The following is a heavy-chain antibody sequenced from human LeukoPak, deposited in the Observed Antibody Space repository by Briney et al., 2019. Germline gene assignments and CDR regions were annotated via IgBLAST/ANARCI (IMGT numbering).Heavy chain of an antibody. CDR3: AGRAARFFDY. CDR1: GDSLNSYY. CDR2: IFYSGSS. Sequence: SETLSLTCTVSGDSLNSYYWTWIRQPPGEGLQWIGYIFYSGSSNYNASLRSRVAISVDTSKNQFSLKLTSVAAADTAVYYCAGRAARFFDYWGQGILVTVSS. J-gene: IGHJ4*02. V-gene: IGHV4-59*01. D-gene: IGHD6-25*01.